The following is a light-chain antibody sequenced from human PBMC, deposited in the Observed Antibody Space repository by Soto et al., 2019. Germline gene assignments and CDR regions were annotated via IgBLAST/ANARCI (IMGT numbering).Light chain of an antibody. CDR2: GAS. J-gene: IGKJ4*01. CDR3: QQYNKWPLT. V-gene: IGKV3-15*01. CDR1: ESVSNN. Sequence: EIVLTQSRATLSVSQGERATLSCRASESVSNNLAWYQQKPGQAPRLLIFGASARATGIPARFSGSGSGTEFTLTISSLQSEDFAVYYCQQYNKWPLTFGGGTKVEIK.